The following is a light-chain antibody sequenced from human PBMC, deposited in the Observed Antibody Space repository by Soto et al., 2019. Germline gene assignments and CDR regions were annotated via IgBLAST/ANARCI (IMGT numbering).Light chain of an antibody. CDR1: QSLITRY. Sequence: EIVLTQSPGTLSLFPGERATLSCRASQSLITRYLAWYQQKPGQAPRLLIYGASSRATGIPDRFSGSGSGTDFTRTISRLEPEDFAVYSCQRYGTAPTFGQGTRLEIK. V-gene: IGKV3-20*01. CDR2: GAS. CDR3: QRYGTAPT. J-gene: IGKJ5*01.